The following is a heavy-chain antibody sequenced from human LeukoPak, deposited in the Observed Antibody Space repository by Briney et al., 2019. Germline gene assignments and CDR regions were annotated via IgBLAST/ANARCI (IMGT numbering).Heavy chain of an antibody. Sequence: PSETLSHTCTVSDGSISSGGYYWSWIRQHPGKGLEWIGYIYYSGSTYYNPSLKSRVTISVDTSKNQFSLKLSSVTAADTAVYYCARDHSGGYAWAYNWFYPWGQGTLVTVSS. CDR2: IYYSGST. CDR1: DGSISSGGYY. V-gene: IGHV4-31*03. CDR3: ARDHSGGYAWAYNWFYP. D-gene: IGHD3-22*01. J-gene: IGHJ5*02.